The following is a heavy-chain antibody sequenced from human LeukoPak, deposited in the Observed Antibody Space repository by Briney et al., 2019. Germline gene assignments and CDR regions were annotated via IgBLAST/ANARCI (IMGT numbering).Heavy chain of an antibody. J-gene: IGHJ6*02. D-gene: IGHD3-3*01. CDR1: GGTFSSYA. CDR2: IIPILGIG. V-gene: IGHV1-69*04. Sequence: ASVKVSCKASGGTFSSYAISWVRQAPGQELEWMGRIIPILGIGNYAQKFQGRVTITADKSTSTAYMELSSLRSEDTAVYYCARERFPNLHYYYYYGMDVWGQGTTVTVSS. CDR3: ARERFPNLHYYYYYGMDV.